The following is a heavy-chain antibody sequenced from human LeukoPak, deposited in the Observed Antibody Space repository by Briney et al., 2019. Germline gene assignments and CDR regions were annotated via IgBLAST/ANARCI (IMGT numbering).Heavy chain of an antibody. CDR3: ARPGYCSGGSCSNWFDP. CDR1: GGSFSGYY. Sequence: PSETLSLTCAVYGGSFSGYYWSWIRQPPGKGLEWIGEINHSGSTNYNPSLKSRVTISVDTSKNQFSLKLSSVTAADTAVYYCARPGYCSGGSCSNWFDPWDQGTLVTVSS. D-gene: IGHD2-15*01. J-gene: IGHJ5*02. CDR2: INHSGST. V-gene: IGHV4-34*01.